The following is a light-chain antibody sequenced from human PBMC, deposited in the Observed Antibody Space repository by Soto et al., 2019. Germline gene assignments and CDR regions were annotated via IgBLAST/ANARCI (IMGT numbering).Light chain of an antibody. J-gene: IGKJ1*01. CDR3: QQYGTSPPT. V-gene: IGKV3-20*01. CDR2: VAS. CDR1: QSVSSNF. Sequence: EIGLTQSPGTLSLSPGERATLSCKASQSVSSNFLAWCQRKPGQAPSLLIYVASYWATDIPYRFSGSGSGTDFTLTITRLEPEGFAVYYYQQYGTSPPTFGQGTKVEI.